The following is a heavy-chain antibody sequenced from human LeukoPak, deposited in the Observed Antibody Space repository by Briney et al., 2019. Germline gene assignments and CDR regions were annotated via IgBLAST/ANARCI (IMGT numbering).Heavy chain of an antibody. CDR3: AKHHYYDSSGYFDTGYFDL. CDR1: GFTFSSYS. D-gene: IGHD3-22*01. CDR2: ISSSSSYI. V-gene: IGHV3-21*04. J-gene: IGHJ2*01. Sequence: GGSLRLSCAASGFTFSSYSMNWVRQAPGKGLEWVSSISSSSSYIYYADSVKGRFTISRDNSRNTLYLQMNSLRAEDTAVYYCAKHHYYDSSGYFDTGYFDLWGRGTLVTVSS.